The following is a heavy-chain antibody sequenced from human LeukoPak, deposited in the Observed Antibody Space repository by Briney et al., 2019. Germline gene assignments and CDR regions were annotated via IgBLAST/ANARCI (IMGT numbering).Heavy chain of an antibody. CDR3: AKDVAGSGSYGFDY. CDR1: GFIFSDHS. CDR2: ITGSGANT. D-gene: IGHD1-26*01. V-gene: IGHV3-23*01. J-gene: IGHJ4*02. Sequence: LPGGSLRLSCAAPGFIFSDHSMHWVRQAPGKGLEWVSAITGSGANTYYADSVKGRFTISRDNSKNTLYLQMNSLRAEDTAIYYCAKDVAGSGSYGFDYWGQGTLVTVSS.